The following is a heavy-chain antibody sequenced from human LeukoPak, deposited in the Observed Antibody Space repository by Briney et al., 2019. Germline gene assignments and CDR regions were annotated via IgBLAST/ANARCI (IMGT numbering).Heavy chain of an antibody. V-gene: IGHV5-51*01. CDR1: GYTFTNYW. J-gene: IGHJ4*02. CDR3: ARRISGYYIDY. Sequence: GESLKISCKGSGYTFTNYWIGWVRQMPGKGLEWMGIIWPSDSDTRYSPSFQGQVTISAGKSINTAYLQWSSLKASDTAIYFCARRISGYYIDYWGQGTLVTVSS. D-gene: IGHD1-26*01. CDR2: IWPSDSDT.